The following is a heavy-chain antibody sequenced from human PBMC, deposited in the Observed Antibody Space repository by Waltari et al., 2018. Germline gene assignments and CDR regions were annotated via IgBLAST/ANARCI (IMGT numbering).Heavy chain of an antibody. D-gene: IGHD3-3*01. CDR1: GGTFRSYA. J-gene: IGHJ4*02. V-gene: IGHV1-69*01. Sequence: QVQLVQSGAEVKKPGSSVKVSCKASGGTFRSYAISWVRPAPGQGLEWMGGNIPIFGTANYAQKFQGRVTITADESTSTAYMELSSLRSEDTAVYYCASSRLRFLEWLAYYWGQGTLVTVSS. CDR3: ASSRLRFLEWLAYY. CDR2: NIPIFGTA.